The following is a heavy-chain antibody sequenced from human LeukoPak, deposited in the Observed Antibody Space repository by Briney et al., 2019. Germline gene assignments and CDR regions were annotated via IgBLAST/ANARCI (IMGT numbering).Heavy chain of an antibody. CDR2: TNRDGSQK. Sequence: GGSLRLSCAASGFSFSDCWMNWTRQAPGKGLEWVANTNRDGSQKYYVDSVKGRFTISRDNAEKLFYLQINSLRVEDTAVYYCAAWGSGNYWGQGTLVTVSS. CDR1: GFSFSDCW. CDR3: AAWGSGNY. D-gene: IGHD7-27*01. J-gene: IGHJ4*02. V-gene: IGHV3-7*03.